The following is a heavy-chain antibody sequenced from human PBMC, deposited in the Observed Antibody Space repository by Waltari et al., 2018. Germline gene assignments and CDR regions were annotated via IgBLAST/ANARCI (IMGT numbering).Heavy chain of an antibody. V-gene: IGHV3-23*04. J-gene: IGHJ3*02. CDR1: GFTFSSYA. D-gene: IGHD2-15*01. Sequence: EVHLVESGGGLVQPGGSLRLSCAASGFTFSSYAMNWVRQAPGKGLEWVAASSGSGGRTYYADSVKGRFTISRDNSKNTLYLQMNSLRAEDTAVYYCAKGRIGAFDIWGQGTMVTVSS. CDR3: AKGRIGAFDI. CDR2: SSGSGGRT.